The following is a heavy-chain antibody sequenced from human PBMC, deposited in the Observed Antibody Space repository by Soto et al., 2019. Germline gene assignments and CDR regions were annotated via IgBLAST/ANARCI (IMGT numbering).Heavy chain of an antibody. CDR3: AKGLLVITMVRGGPQGHPYGMDV. J-gene: IGHJ6*02. Sequence: PGGSLRLCCAASGFTFSGYNMNWVRQAPGKGLEWVAVISYDGSNKYYADSVKGRFTISRDNSKNTLYLQMNSLRAEDTAVYYCAKGLLVITMVRGGPQGHPYGMDVWGQGSTVTVSS. CDR1: GFTFSGYN. D-gene: IGHD3-10*01. V-gene: IGHV3-30*18. CDR2: ISYDGSNK.